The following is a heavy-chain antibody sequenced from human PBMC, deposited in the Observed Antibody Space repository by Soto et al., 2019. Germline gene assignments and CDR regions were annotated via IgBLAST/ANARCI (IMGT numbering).Heavy chain of an antibody. D-gene: IGHD3-10*01. CDR1: GFTFSSYA. CDR2: ISGSGGST. J-gene: IGHJ4*02. V-gene: IGHV3-23*01. Sequence: GGSLRLSCAASGFTFSSYAMSWVRQAQGTGLEWVSAISGSGGSTYYADSVKGRFTISRDNSKNTLYLQMNSLRAEDTAVYYCAKDKRRDYYASGSYHPDYWGQGTLVTVSS. CDR3: AKDKRRDYYASGSYHPDY.